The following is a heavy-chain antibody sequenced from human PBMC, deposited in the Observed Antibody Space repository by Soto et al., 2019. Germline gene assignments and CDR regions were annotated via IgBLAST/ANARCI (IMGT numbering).Heavy chain of an antibody. D-gene: IGHD3-10*01. V-gene: IGHV3-30-3*01. Sequence: GVSLRLSCAASGFTFSSYAMHWVRQAPGKGLEWVAVISYDGSNKYYADSVKGRFTISRDNSKNTLYLQMNSLRAEDTAVYYCARDPRVLWFGEFSYYFDYWGQGTLVTVSS. CDR2: ISYDGSNK. J-gene: IGHJ4*02. CDR1: GFTFSSYA. CDR3: ARDPRVLWFGEFSYYFDY.